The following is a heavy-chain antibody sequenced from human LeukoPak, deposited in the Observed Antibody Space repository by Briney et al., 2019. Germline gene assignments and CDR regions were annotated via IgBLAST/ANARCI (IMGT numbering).Heavy chain of an antibody. J-gene: IGHJ4*02. D-gene: IGHD5-12*01. CDR1: GGSISGHY. CDR3: ARPGSGYYFDY. CDR2: IYYRGTT. V-gene: IGHV4-59*08. Sequence: SETLSLTCTVSGGSISGHYWRWIRQPPGKELEWIGNIYYRGTTNYNPSLKSRVTMSVDTSTNQFSLKLSSVTATDTAVYYCARPGSGYYFDYWGQGTLVTVSS.